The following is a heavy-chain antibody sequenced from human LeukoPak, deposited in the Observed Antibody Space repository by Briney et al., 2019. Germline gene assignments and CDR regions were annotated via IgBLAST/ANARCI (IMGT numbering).Heavy chain of an antibody. CDR2: IYTTGST. Sequence: SETLSLTCIVSGGSISSYFWTWIRQPAGKGLEWIGRIYTTGSTNYNPSLKSRVTISTDTSMNQFSLKLASVTAADTAVYYCARHEYYYGSGTYYYYGMEVWGQGTTVTVSS. CDR1: GGSISSYF. CDR3: ARHEYYYGSGTYYYYGMEV. D-gene: IGHD3-10*01. V-gene: IGHV4-4*07. J-gene: IGHJ6*02.